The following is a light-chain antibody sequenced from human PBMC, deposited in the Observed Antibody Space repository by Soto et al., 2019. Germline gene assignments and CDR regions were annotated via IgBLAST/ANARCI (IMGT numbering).Light chain of an antibody. CDR2: DVT. CDR1: SSDVGGYNY. V-gene: IGLV2-14*03. J-gene: IGLJ2*01. Sequence: QSALTQPASVSGSPGQSITLSCTGTSSDVGGYNYVSWYQHHPGKAPKLMIYDVTNRPSEVSNRFSGSKSGNTASLTISGLQAEDEADYYCSSYTSSSTVVFGGGTKLTVL. CDR3: SSYTSSSTVV.